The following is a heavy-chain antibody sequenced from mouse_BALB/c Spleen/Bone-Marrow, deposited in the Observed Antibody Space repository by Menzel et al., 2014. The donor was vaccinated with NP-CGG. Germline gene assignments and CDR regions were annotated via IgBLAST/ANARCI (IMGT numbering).Heavy chain of an antibody. J-gene: IGHJ4*01. CDR2: IRNKANGYTT. Sequence: EVNVVESGGGLVQPGGSLRLSCATSGFTFTDYYMSWVRQPPGKALEWLGFIRNKANGYTTEYSVSVKGRFTISRDNSQSILYLQMNTLRAEDSATYYCARDDAMDYWGQGTSVTVSS. V-gene: IGHV7-3*02. CDR3: ARDDAMDY. CDR1: GFTFTDYY.